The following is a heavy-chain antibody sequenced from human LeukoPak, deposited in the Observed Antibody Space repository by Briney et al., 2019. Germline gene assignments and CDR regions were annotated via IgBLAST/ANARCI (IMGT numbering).Heavy chain of an antibody. V-gene: IGHV1-46*01. Sequence: ASVKVSCKVSGYTLTKLSMHWVRQAPGQGLEWMGIINPSGGSTSYAQKFQGRVTMTRDTSTSTVYMELSSLRSEDTAVYYCARDKGSGWYFPSGLNYYYYYMDVWGKGTTVTISS. CDR1: GYTLTKLS. CDR2: INPSGGST. CDR3: ARDKGSGWYFPSGLNYYYYYMDV. D-gene: IGHD6-19*01. J-gene: IGHJ6*03.